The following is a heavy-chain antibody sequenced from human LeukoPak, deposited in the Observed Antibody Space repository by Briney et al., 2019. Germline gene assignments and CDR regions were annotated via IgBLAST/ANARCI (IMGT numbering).Heavy chain of an antibody. D-gene: IGHD4-23*01. J-gene: IGHJ4*02. Sequence: ASVKVSCKASGYTFTSYGISWVRQAPGQGLEWMGWISAYNGNTNYAQKLQGRVTMTTDTSTSTAYMELKSLRSDDTAVYYCARDHTVVTPLDYWGQGTLVTVSS. CDR2: ISAYNGNT. V-gene: IGHV1-18*01. CDR1: GYTFTSYG. CDR3: ARDHTVVTPLDY.